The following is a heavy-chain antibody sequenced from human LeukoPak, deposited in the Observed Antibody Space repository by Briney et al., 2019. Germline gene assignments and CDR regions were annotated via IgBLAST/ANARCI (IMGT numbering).Heavy chain of an antibody. CDR2: INPNSGGT. J-gene: IGHJ5*02. V-gene: IGHV1-2*02. CDR1: GYTFTGYF. Sequence: ASVKVSCKASGYTFTGYFIHWVRQAPGQGLEWMGWINPNSGGTKYAQKFQGRVTMTRDTSISTAYMELSRLRSDDTAVYYCARARRVNWFDPWGQGTLVTVSS. D-gene: IGHD6-13*01. CDR3: ARARRVNWFDP.